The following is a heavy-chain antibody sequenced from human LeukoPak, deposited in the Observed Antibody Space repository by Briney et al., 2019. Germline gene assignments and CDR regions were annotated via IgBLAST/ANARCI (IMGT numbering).Heavy chain of an antibody. V-gene: IGHV3-64*04. CDR1: GFTFSSYA. D-gene: IGHD3-9*01. J-gene: IGHJ4*02. CDR3: AKDALNYASLTGIDY. Sequence: PGGSLRLSCLASGFTFSSYAMHWVRQAPGKGLEYVSAISSNGGSTYYADSVKGRFTISRDNSKNTLYLQMNSLRAEDTAVYYCAKDALNYASLTGIDYWGQGTLVTVSS. CDR2: ISSNGGST.